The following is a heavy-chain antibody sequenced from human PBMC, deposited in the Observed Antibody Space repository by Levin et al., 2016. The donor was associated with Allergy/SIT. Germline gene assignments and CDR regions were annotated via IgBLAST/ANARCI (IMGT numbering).Heavy chain of an antibody. CDR2: TYYRSKWYN. D-gene: IGHD6-19*01. Sequence: SQTLSLTCVISGDSVSSNSAAWNWIRQSPSRGLEWLGRTYYRSKWYNDYAESVKSRIIIKADTAKNQFSLQLNSVTPEDTAVYYCAREGMAVAAHRGFDFWGQGTLVTVSS. J-gene: IGHJ4*02. CDR1: GDSVSSNSAA. V-gene: IGHV6-1*01. CDR3: AREGMAVAAHRGFDF.